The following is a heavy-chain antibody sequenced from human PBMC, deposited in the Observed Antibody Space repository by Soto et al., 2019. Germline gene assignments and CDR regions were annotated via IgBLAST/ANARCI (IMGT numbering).Heavy chain of an antibody. CDR3: ARRWGTTFDY. Sequence: QVQLQESGPGLVKPSETLSFTCTVSGGSISSYYWSWIRQPPGKGLEWIGYIYYSGSTNYNPSLKSRVTISVDTSKNQFSLKLSSVTAADTAVYHCARRWGTTFDYWGQGTLVTVSS. CDR2: IYYSGST. J-gene: IGHJ4*02. CDR1: GGSISSYY. D-gene: IGHD3-16*01. V-gene: IGHV4-59*08.